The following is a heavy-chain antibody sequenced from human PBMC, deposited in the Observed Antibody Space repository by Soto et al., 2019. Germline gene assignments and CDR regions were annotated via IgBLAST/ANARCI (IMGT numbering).Heavy chain of an antibody. CDR2: ISYDGSNK. V-gene: IGHV3-30*18. CDR1: GFTFSSYG. CDR3: AKDYYGMDV. J-gene: IGHJ6*04. Sequence: GGSLRLSCVASGFTFSSYGMHWVRQAPGKGLEWVAVISYDGSNKYYADSVKGRFTISRDNSKNTLYLQMNSLRAEDTAVYYCAKDYYGMDVWGKGTTVTVSS.